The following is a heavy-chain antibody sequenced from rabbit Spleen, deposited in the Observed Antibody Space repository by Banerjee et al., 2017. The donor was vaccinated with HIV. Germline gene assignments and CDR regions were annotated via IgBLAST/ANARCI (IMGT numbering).Heavy chain of an antibody. J-gene: IGHJ6*01. D-gene: IGHD1-1*01. CDR2: IDTGSSGFT. Sequence: VESGGGLVKPGASLTLTCKASGFSFSGNSYMCWVRQAPGKGLEWIACIDTGSSGFTYFASWAKGRFTISKTSSTTVTLQMTSLTAADTATYFCARDTSSSFSSYGMDLWGPGTLVTVS. V-gene: IGHV1S40*01. CDR3: ARDTSSSFSSYGMDL. CDR1: GFSFSGNSY.